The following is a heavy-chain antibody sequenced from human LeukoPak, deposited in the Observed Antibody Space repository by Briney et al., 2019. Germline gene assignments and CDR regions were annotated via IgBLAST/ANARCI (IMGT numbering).Heavy chain of an antibody. CDR3: ARSYSNSSRNFDY. V-gene: IGHV4-39*01. CDR2: IYYSGST. D-gene: IGHD6-6*01. Sequence: SETLSLTCTVSGGSISSSSYYWGWIRQPPGKGLEWIGSIYYSGSTYYNPSLKSRVTISVDTSKNQFSLKLSSVTAADTAVYYCARSYSNSSRNFDYWGQGTLVTVSS. J-gene: IGHJ4*02. CDR1: GGSISSSSYY.